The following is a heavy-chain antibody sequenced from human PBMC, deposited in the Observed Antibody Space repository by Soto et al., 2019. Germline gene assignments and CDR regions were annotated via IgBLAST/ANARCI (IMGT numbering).Heavy chain of an antibody. V-gene: IGHV1-18*01. Sequence: GASVKVSCKASGYTFTGYGISWVRQAPGQGLEWMGWISAYNGNTNYAQKLQGRVTMTTDTSTSTAYMELRSLRSDDTAVYYCARDEYSSPSSGDLFDYWGQGTLVTVSS. J-gene: IGHJ4*02. CDR2: ISAYNGNT. CDR1: GYTFTGYG. CDR3: ARDEYSSPSSGDLFDY. D-gene: IGHD6-6*01.